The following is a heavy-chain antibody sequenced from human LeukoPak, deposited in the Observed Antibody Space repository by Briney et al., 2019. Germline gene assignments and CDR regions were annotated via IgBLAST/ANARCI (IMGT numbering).Heavy chain of an antibody. D-gene: IGHD2-15*01. Sequence: SRRLSCTAATFTLPDYSISWVRQAPGNVRDWVCFIIIKTYDGTTKYSASVKARFTISRDDSKSMPYLQMNSLKTEDTDVYYCTRRTYYSSGRAFDYWGQGTLVTVSS. CDR3: TRRTYYSSGRAFDY. J-gene: IGHJ4*02. CDR2: IIIKTYDGTT. CDR1: TFTLPDYS. V-gene: IGHV3-49*04.